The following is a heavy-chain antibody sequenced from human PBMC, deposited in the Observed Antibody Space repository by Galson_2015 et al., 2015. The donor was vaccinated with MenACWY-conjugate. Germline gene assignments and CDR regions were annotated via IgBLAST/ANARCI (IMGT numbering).Heavy chain of an antibody. CDR3: TTGDGCNLRHRSASRSYSNGMDV. D-gene: IGHD5-24*01. V-gene: IGHV6-1*01. Sequence: CAISGDSVSRSSAAWNWIRQSPSRGLEWLGRTYFRFKWFNDYAESVKSRITIEADTSKNQFSLHLNSVTPDDTAVYYCTTGDGCNLRHRSASRSYSNGMDVWGQGTTVTVSS. CDR2: TYFRFKWFN. CDR1: GDSVSRSSAA. J-gene: IGHJ6*02.